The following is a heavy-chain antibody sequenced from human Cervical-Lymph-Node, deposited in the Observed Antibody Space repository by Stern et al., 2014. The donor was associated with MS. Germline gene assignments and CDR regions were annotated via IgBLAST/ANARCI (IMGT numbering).Heavy chain of an antibody. CDR1: GGSISSGSYY. CDR3: ARDCRLRYFDNYGMDV. V-gene: IGHV4-61*02. Sequence: QLQLQESGPGLVKPSQTLSLTCTVSGGSISSGSYYWSWIRQPAGKGLEWIGRIYTSGSTNYNPSLKSRVTISVDTSKNKSPLKLGSGTAADTAVYYCARDCRLRYFDNYGMDVWGQGTTVTVSS. D-gene: IGHD3-9*01. J-gene: IGHJ6*02. CDR2: IYTSGST.